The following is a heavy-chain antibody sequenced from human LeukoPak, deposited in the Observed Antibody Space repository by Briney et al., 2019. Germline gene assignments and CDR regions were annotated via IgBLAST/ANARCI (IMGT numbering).Heavy chain of an antibody. J-gene: IGHJ4*02. CDR1: GGSISSSSYY. Sequence: SETLSLTCSVSGGSISSSSYYWGWIRQSPGKGLEWIGSIYYRGSTYYNPSLKSRVTMSVDTSKNQFSLKLSSVTAADTAVYYCARDPDSSGWYVDYWGQGTLVTVSS. CDR3: ARDPDSSGWYVDY. CDR2: IYYRGST. V-gene: IGHV4-39*07. D-gene: IGHD6-19*01.